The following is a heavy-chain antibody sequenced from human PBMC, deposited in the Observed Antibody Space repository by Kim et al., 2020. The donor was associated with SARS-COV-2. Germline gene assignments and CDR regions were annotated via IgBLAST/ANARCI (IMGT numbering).Heavy chain of an antibody. Sequence: GGSLRLSCAASGFTFSNYSMNWVRQAPGKGLEWVSSITDSSSYIYYADSMKGRFTISRDNAKNSLSLQMNSLRAEDTAVYYCARGGPYGDHDYYFDFWGQGTLVTVSS. J-gene: IGHJ4*02. V-gene: IGHV3-21*01. CDR3: ARGGPYGDHDYYFDF. CDR2: ITDSSSYI. D-gene: IGHD4-17*01. CDR1: GFTFSNYS.